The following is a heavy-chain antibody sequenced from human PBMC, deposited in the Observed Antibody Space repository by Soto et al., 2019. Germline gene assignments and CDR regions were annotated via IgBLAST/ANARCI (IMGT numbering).Heavy chain of an antibody. CDR1: GFTFGAFY. CDR3: ARYWHGKTSGGY. Sequence: EVQLVESGGGLVQPGGSLRLSCAASGFTFGAFYMTWMRQAPGKGLEWVANINQDGTKTFYVDSVKGRFTVSRDNAENSLYLQIINVRAEDTAIYYCARYWHGKTSGGYWGQGTLVTVSS. J-gene: IGHJ4*02. V-gene: IGHV3-7*03. CDR2: INQDGTKT. D-gene: IGHD3-10*01.